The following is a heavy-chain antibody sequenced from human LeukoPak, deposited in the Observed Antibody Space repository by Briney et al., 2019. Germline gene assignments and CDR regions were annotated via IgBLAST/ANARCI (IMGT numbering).Heavy chain of an antibody. CDR3: ARQTGSGLFILP. J-gene: IGHJ4*02. D-gene: IGHD3/OR15-3a*01. CDR1: GVSISSSYSY. Sequence: SETLSLTCTVSGVSISSSYSYWGWIRQPPVMGLEWIGSIYYTGNTYYNASLKSQVSISIDTSKNQFSLKLTSVTAADTAVYYCARQTGSGLFILPGGQGTLVTVSS. V-gene: IGHV4-39*01. CDR2: IYYTGNT.